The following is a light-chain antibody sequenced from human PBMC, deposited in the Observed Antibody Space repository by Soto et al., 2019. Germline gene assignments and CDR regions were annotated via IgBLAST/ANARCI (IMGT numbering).Light chain of an antibody. CDR2: GAS. CDR1: QSVSSSY. J-gene: IGKJ1*01. Sequence: PGERVTLSCRASQSVSSSYLTWYQQRPGQAPRLLIYGASTRATGIPARFSGSGSGTDFTLTISSLQPEDFAVYYCRQYDNWPQTFGQGTKVDIK. V-gene: IGKV3D-7*01. CDR3: RQYDNWPQT.